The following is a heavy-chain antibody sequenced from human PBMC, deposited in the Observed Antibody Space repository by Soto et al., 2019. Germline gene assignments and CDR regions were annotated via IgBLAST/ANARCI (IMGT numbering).Heavy chain of an antibody. CDR2: IYHSGST. V-gene: IGHV4-30-2*01. J-gene: IGHJ4*02. D-gene: IGHD4-17*01. CDR3: ARAPRIYGARFSIFRGYFDY. CDR1: GGSISSGGYS. Sequence: QLQLQESGSGLVKPSQTLSLTCAVSGGSISSGGYSWSWIRQPPGKGLEWIGYIYHSGSTYYNPSLKGRVTISVGRSKNQFSLTLSSVTAADTAVYYCARAPRIYGARFSIFRGYFDYWGQGTLVTVSS.